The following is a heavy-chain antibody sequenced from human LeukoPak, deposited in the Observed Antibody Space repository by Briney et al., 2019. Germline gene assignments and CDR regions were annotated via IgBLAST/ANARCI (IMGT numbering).Heavy chain of an antibody. CDR1: GGSISSYY. J-gene: IGHJ6*03. Sequence: PSETLSLTCTVSGGSISSYYWSWIRQPPGKGLEWIGYIYYSGSTNYNPSLKSRVTMSVDTSKNQFSLKLSSVTAADTAVYYCARIDYSNYGATLDYYYMDVWGKGTTVTVSS. V-gene: IGHV4-59*12. D-gene: IGHD4-11*01. CDR3: ARIDYSNYGATLDYYYMDV. CDR2: IYYSGST.